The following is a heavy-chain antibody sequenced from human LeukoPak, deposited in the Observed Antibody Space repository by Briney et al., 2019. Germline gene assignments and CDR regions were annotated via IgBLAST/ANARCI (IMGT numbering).Heavy chain of an antibody. Sequence: ASVKVSCKVSGYTLTELSMHWVRQAPGKGLEWMGGFDPEDGETIYAQKFQGRVTMTEDTSTDTAYMELSSLRSEDTAVYYYATEPRDSGYGDYPDWGQGTLVTVSS. CDR2: FDPEDGET. D-gene: IGHD4-17*01. V-gene: IGHV1-24*01. CDR3: ATEPRDSGYGDYPD. J-gene: IGHJ4*02. CDR1: GYTLTELS.